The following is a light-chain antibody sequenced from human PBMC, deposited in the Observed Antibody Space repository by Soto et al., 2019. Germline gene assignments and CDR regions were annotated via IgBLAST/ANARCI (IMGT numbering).Light chain of an antibody. CDR2: GAS. V-gene: IGKV3-20*01. J-gene: IGKJ1*01. CDR3: QQYVSSPWA. CDR1: QSVSSSF. Sequence: EIVLAQSPGTLSLSPGESATLSCRASQSVSSSFLAWYQQKAGQAPRLLIYGASRRATGIPDRFSGSGSGTDFTLTMSRLEPEDFAVYYCQQYVSSPWAFGQGTKVEI.